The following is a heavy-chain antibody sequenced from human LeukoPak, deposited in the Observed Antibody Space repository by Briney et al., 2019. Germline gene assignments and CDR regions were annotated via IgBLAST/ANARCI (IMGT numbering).Heavy chain of an antibody. D-gene: IGHD6-19*01. CDR1: GGSTSSYY. Sequence: PSETLSLXCTVSGGSTSSYYWSWIRQPPGKGLEWIGYIYYSGSTNYNPSLKSRVTISVDTSKNQFSLKLSSVTAADTAVYYCARNRQWRTFDYWGQGTLVTVSS. J-gene: IGHJ4*02. CDR2: IYYSGST. CDR3: ARNRQWRTFDY. V-gene: IGHV4-59*01.